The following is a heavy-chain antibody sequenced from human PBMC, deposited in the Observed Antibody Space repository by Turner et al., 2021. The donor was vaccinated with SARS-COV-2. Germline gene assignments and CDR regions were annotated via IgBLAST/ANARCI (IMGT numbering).Heavy chain of an antibody. V-gene: IGHV3-11*01. CDR3: ARRATPPQSWIAHWYFDL. CDR1: GLTSSDYY. Sequence: VQGAESGGAWVQPGRAPRTPCAASGLTSSDYYIGWIRQAQGKGLEWVSYISSSSSTIYNADSVKGRFTISRDNAKNSLYLQINSLRAEDTAVYYCARRATPPQSWIAHWYFDLWGRGTLVTVSS. CDR2: ISSSSSTI. D-gene: IGHD5-12*01. J-gene: IGHJ2*01.